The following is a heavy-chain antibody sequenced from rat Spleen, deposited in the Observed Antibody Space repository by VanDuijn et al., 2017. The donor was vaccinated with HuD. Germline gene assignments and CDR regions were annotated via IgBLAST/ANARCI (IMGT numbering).Heavy chain of an antibody. CDR3: TGSNPNWFAY. Sequence: EVQLVESGGGLVQPGRSLKLSCAASGFTFSSFPMAWVRQAPKKGLEWVASISSGGGGTYYRDSVKGRFVISKDNAKNTGYLQMTNLKSEDTAMYYCTGSNPNWFAYWGQGTLVTVSS. J-gene: IGHJ3*01. CDR2: ISSGGGGT. CDR1: GFTFSSFP. D-gene: IGHD3-4*01. V-gene: IGHV5-46*01.